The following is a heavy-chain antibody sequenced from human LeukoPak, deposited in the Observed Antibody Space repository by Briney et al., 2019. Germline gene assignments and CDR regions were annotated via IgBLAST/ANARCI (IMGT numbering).Heavy chain of an antibody. D-gene: IGHD3-10*02. CDR2: ISSSGSTI. J-gene: IGHJ6*04. Sequence: GGSLRLSCAASGFTFDDYGMNWVRQAPGKGLEWVSYISSSGSTIYYAGSVKGRFTISRDNAKNSLYLQMNSLRAEDTAVYYCAELGITMIGGVWGKGTTVTISS. V-gene: IGHV3-48*03. CDR3: AELGITMIGGV. CDR1: GFTFDDYG.